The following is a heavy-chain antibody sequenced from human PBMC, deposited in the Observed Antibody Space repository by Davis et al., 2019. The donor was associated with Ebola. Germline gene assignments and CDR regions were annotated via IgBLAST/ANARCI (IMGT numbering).Heavy chain of an antibody. CDR2: ISGSGGST. D-gene: IGHD5-18*01. V-gene: IGHV3-23*01. CDR1: GFTFSSYS. Sequence: GGSLRLSCAASGFTFSSYSMNWVRQAPGKGLEWVSAISGSGGSTYYADSVKGRLTISRDNSKNTLYLQMNSLRAEDTAVYYCAKVVLQLWETFDYWGQGTLVTVSS. CDR3: AKVVLQLWETFDY. J-gene: IGHJ4*02.